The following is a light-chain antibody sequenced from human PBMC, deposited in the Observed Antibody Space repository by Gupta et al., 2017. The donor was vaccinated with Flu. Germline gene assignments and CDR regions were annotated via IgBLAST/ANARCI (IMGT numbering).Light chain of an antibody. V-gene: IGLV2-8*01. CDR1: SIDVGAYNY. CDR2: EVT. CDR3: GSYAGSNNYV. J-gene: IGLJ1*01. Sequence: SIDVGAYNYVSWYQQHPVKAPKLMIVEVTRRPSGVPDRFSGSKSGNTASLTVSGLQAEDGSDYFCGSYAGSNNYVFGTGTKVTVL.